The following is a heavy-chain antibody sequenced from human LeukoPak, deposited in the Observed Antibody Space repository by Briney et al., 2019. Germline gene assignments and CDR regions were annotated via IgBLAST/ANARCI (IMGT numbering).Heavy chain of an antibody. Sequence: PGGSLRLSCAASGFTFSTYAMNWVRQAPGKGLEWISYISSSSLAIYYSDSVTGRFTVSRDNVENSLYLQMNTLRAEDTAVYYCARSGHYGAGSYYSLNGFDPWGQGTLVTVSS. J-gene: IGHJ5*02. D-gene: IGHD3-10*01. V-gene: IGHV3-48*04. CDR1: GFTFSTYA. CDR3: ARSGHYGAGSYYSLNGFDP. CDR2: ISSSSLAI.